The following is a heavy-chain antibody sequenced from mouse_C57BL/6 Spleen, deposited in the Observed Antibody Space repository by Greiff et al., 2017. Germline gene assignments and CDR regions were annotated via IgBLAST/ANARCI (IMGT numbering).Heavy chain of an antibody. Sequence: EVQLQQSGPELVKPGASVKISCKASGYTFTDYYMNWVKQSHGKSLEWIGDINPNNGGTSYNQKFKGKATLTVDKSSSTAYMELRSLTSEDSAVYYCARSDGNYDWYFDVWGTGTTVTVSS. D-gene: IGHD2-1*01. CDR1: GYTFTDYY. J-gene: IGHJ1*03. CDR3: ARSDGNYDWYFDV. V-gene: IGHV1-26*01. CDR2: INPNNGGT.